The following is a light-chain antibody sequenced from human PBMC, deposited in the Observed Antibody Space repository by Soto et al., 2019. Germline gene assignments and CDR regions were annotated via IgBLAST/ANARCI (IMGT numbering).Light chain of an antibody. J-gene: IGKJ5*01. Sequence: DIQMTQSPSTLSASVGDRVTITCRASQSISSWLAWYQQKPGKAPKLLIFAAFSLQSGVPSRFSGSGSGTDFTLTISSLQPEDFATYYCQQSYSTPFTFGQGTRLEIK. V-gene: IGKV1-39*01. CDR3: QQSYSTPFT. CDR1: QSISSW. CDR2: AAF.